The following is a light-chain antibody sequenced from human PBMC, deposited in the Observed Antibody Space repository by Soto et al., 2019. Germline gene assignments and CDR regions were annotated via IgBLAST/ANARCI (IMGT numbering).Light chain of an antibody. CDR3: QQYGSSFLT. J-gene: IGKJ4*01. V-gene: IGKV3-20*01. CDR2: GAS. CDR1: QSVSSSY. Sequence: EIVLTQSPGTLSLSPGERATLSCRASQSVSSSYLAWYQQKPGQAPRPLIYGASSRATGIPDRFSGSGSGTDFTLTISRLEPEDFAVYYCQQYGSSFLTFGGGTKVEIK.